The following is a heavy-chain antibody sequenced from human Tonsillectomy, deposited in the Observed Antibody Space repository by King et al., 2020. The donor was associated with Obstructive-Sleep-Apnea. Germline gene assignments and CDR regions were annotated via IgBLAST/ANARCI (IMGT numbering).Heavy chain of an antibody. V-gene: IGHV3-23*04. CDR1: GFTFSNYA. CDR2: ISGSGGST. CDR3: AKVSYYDFWSGYPCSFDY. D-gene: IGHD3-3*01. J-gene: IGHJ4*02. Sequence: VQLVESGGGLVQPGGSPRLSCAASGFTFSNYAMSWVRQAPGKGREWVSAISGSGGSTDYADSVKDRFTISRDNSKNTLSLQMNNVRAEDTALYYCAKVSYYDFWSGYPCSFDYWGQGTLVTVSS.